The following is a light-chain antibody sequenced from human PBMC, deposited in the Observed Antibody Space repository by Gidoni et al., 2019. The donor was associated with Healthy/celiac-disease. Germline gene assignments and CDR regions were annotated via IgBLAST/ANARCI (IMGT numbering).Light chain of an antibody. CDR2: DAS. J-gene: IGKJ4*01. CDR1: QDISNY. Sequence: DIQMTQSPSSLSAPVGDRVTITCQASQDISNYLNWYQQKPGTAPKLLIYDASNLETGVPSRFSGSGSGTDFTFTISSLQPEDIATYYCQQYDNLPLTFXGXTKVEIK. CDR3: QQYDNLPLT. V-gene: IGKV1-33*01.